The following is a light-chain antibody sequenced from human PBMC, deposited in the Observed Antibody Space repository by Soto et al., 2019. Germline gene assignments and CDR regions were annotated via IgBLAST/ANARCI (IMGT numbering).Light chain of an antibody. CDR1: QRINIY. J-gene: IGKJ3*01. CDR3: QQSYSILRT. V-gene: IGKV1-39*01. Sequence: DIQITQSPSSLSTSIEDRVTITCRASQRINIYLNWYRQKPGKAPELLIYSASNLQSGVPSRFSGSGSGTDFTLTITSLQPEDFATYYCQQSYSILRTFGPETMVDIK. CDR2: SAS.